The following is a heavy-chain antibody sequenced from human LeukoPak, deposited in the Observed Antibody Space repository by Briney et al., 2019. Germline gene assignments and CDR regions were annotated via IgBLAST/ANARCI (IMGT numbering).Heavy chain of an antibody. CDR3: ARDTPIDIVVVPAAAGDAFDI. CDR1: GYAFTSYG. Sequence: ASVKVSSKASGYAFTSYGISWVRQAPGQGLEWMGWISAYNGNTNYAQKLQGRVTMTTDTSTSTAYMELRSLRSDDTAVYYCARDTPIDIVVVPAAAGDAFDIWGQGTMVTVSS. J-gene: IGHJ3*02. CDR2: ISAYNGNT. V-gene: IGHV1-18*01. D-gene: IGHD2-2*01.